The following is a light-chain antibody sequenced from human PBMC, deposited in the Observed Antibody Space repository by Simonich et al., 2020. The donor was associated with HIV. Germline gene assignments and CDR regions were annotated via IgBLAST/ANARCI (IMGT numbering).Light chain of an antibody. Sequence: DIVMTQSPDSLAVSLGERATINCKSSQSLLYSSNNKNYLAWYQQKPGQPPKLLIYWASIRESGVPDRFSGSGSGTDFTLTISSLHAEDVAVYYCQQYYSTPPTFGQGTKVEIK. CDR3: QQYYSTPPT. CDR2: WAS. CDR1: QSLLYSSNNKNY. V-gene: IGKV4-1*01. J-gene: IGKJ1*01.